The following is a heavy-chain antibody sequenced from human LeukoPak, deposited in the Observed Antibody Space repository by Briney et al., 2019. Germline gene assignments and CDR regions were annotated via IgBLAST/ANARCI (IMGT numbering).Heavy chain of an antibody. J-gene: IGHJ3*02. CDR2: IYSSGST. CDR1: GGSISSYY. Sequence: SETLSLTCTVSGGSISSYYWGWIRQPAGKGLEWIGRIYSSGSTHYSPSLKSRITMSVDTSKNQFSLRLNSVTAADTAMYYCARAGYYDRPGDGFDIWGQGTMVTVSS. V-gene: IGHV4-4*07. CDR3: ARAGYYDRPGDGFDI. D-gene: IGHD3-9*01.